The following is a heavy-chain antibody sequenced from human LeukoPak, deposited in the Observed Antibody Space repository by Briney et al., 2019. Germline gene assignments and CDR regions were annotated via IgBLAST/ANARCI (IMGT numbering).Heavy chain of an antibody. D-gene: IGHD1-26*01. CDR2: FNAYNGNT. V-gene: IGHV1-18*01. J-gene: IGHJ4*02. Sequence: GASVKVSCKASGYTFTSYGINWVRQAPGQGLEWMGWFNAYNGNTNYAQKLQGRVTMNQDTSTTTAYMALRSLGSDDTAVYYCARAPGAIVGPPAKYFFDYWGQGTLVTVSS. CDR1: GYTFTSYG. CDR3: ARAPGAIVGPPAKYFFDY.